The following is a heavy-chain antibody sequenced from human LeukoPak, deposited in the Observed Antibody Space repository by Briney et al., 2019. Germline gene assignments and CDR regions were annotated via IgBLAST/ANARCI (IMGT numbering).Heavy chain of an antibody. CDR2: IYYSGYT. D-gene: IGHD3-22*01. Sequence: SETLSLTCSVSGGSMSAYYWNWIRQVPGKGLEWIGYIYYSGYTNYNPSLKSRVTISVDTSKNQFSLKLSSVTAADTAVYYCARGEAYYDSSGYSYYFDYWGQGTLVTVSS. CDR3: ARGEAYYDSSGYSYYFDY. V-gene: IGHV4-59*01. J-gene: IGHJ4*02. CDR1: GGSMSAYY.